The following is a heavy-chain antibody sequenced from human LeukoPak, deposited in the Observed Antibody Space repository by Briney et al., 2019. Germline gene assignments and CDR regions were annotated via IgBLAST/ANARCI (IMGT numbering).Heavy chain of an antibody. Sequence: PGRSLRLSCAASGFTFSSYAMHWVRQAPGKGLEWVAVISYDGSNKYYADSVKGRFTISRDNSKNTLYLQMNSLRAEDTAVYYCARVLVPAAIRGYFQHWGQGTLVTVSS. V-gene: IGHV3-30-3*01. CDR3: ARVLVPAAIRGYFQH. J-gene: IGHJ1*01. CDR2: ISYDGSNK. CDR1: GFTFSSYA. D-gene: IGHD2-2*02.